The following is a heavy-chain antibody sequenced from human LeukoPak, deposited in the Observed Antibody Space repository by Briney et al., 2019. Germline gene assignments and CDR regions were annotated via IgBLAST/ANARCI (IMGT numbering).Heavy chain of an antibody. CDR1: GYTFTSYG. D-gene: IGHD6-19*01. Sequence: GASVKVSCKASGYTFTSYGISWVRQAPGQGLEWMGWISAYNGNTNYAQKLQGRVTMTTDTSTSTAYMELRSLRSDDTAVYYCAKTSAVAGRNWFDPWGQGTLVTVSS. J-gene: IGHJ5*02. CDR3: AKTSAVAGRNWFDP. V-gene: IGHV1-18*01. CDR2: ISAYNGNT.